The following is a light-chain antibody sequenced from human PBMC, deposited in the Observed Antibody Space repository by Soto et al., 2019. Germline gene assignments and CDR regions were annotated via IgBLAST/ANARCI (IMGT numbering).Light chain of an antibody. CDR1: QSVGNY. Sequence: EVVLTQSRATLSLSPGERATLSCWASQSVGNYLAWYQQRLGQAPRLLIYDASNRATGIPARFSGSGSGTDFTLTISSLEPEDFAVYYCQQRSDWPSFGQGTKLEIK. CDR2: DAS. J-gene: IGKJ2*01. CDR3: QQRSDWPS. V-gene: IGKV3-11*01.